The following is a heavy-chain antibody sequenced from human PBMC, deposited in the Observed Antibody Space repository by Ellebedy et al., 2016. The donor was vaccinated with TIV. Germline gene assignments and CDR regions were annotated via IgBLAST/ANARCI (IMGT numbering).Heavy chain of an antibody. Sequence: GESLKISXVASGFTFDTFTMNWVRQAPGRGLEWVSSISSTSSYTNYADSVKDRFTVSRDNAENSLYLEMNSLRAEDTALYYCARAAEYYYGSGSCNDFWGQGTLVTASS. CDR2: ISSTSSYT. J-gene: IGHJ4*02. CDR1: GFTFDTFT. V-gene: IGHV3-21*01. CDR3: ARAAEYYYGSGSCNDF. D-gene: IGHD3-10*01.